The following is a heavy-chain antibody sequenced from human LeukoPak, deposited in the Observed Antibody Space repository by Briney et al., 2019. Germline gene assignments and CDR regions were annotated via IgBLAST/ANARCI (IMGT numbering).Heavy chain of an antibody. V-gene: IGHV3-7*03. Sequence: GGSLRLSCAVSGFSFSSYWMTWVRQAPGKGLEWVAKIKEDGSEKYYVDSVKGRFTVSRDNVKNSLFLQMNSLRAEDTAACYCARLHSAVYYGDAFDIWGQGTMVTVSS. CDR3: ARLHSAVYYGDAFDI. D-gene: IGHD3-10*01. J-gene: IGHJ3*02. CDR2: IKEDGSEK. CDR1: GFSFSSYW.